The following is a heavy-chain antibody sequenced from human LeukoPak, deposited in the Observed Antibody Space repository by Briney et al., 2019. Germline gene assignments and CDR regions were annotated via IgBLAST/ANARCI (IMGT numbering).Heavy chain of an antibody. Sequence: GGSLRLSCAASGFTFSSYAMSWVRQAPGKGLEWVSAISGSGGSTYYADSVKGRFTISRDNSKNTLYLQMNGLRAEDTAVYYCARVGQEMATITTAFDIWGQGTMVTVSS. V-gene: IGHV3-23*01. CDR2: ISGSGGST. D-gene: IGHD5-24*01. CDR1: GFTFSSYA. J-gene: IGHJ3*02. CDR3: ARVGQEMATITTAFDI.